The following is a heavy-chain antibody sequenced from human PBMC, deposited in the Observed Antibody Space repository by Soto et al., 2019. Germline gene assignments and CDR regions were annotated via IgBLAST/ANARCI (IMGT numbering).Heavy chain of an antibody. V-gene: IGHV4-31*03. J-gene: IGHJ3*02. D-gene: IGHD3-3*01. Sequence: SETLSLTCTVSGGPFSGGGYYWSWIRQHPGKGLEWMGYISYSGSTKYKPSLQSRITISVDTSKNQFSLRLTSVTAADTAIYFCARTSIFGVVLNAFDIWGPGTLVTVSS. CDR3: ARTSIFGVVLNAFDI. CDR1: GGPFSGGGYY. CDR2: ISYSGST.